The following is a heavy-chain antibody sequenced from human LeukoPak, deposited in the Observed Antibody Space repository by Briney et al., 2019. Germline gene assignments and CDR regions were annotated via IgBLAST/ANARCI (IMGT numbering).Heavy chain of an antibody. CDR1: GFNLSSYW. V-gene: IGHV3-74*01. CDR3: ARSRHYYGSGSYYDAFDI. J-gene: IGHJ3*02. CDR2: INSDGSST. D-gene: IGHD3-10*01. Sequence: GGSLRLSCEASGFNLSSYWMHWVRQAPGKGLVWVSRINSDGSSTRYADSVKGRFTISRDNAKNSLYLQMNSLRAEDTAVYYCARSRHYYGSGSYYDAFDIWGQGTMVTVSS.